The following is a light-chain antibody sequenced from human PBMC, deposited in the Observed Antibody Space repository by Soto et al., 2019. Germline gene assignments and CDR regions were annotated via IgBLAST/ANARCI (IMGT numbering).Light chain of an antibody. V-gene: IGLV2-11*01. CDR1: SSDVGGYNF. Sequence: QSALTQPRSVSGSPGQSVTISCTGSSSDVGGYNFVSWYQQHPDKAPKLMIYDVSKRPSGVPDRFSGSKSGNTASLTISGLQVEYEGDYYCQSRDSSLSSSWVFGGGTKLTVL. CDR2: DVS. J-gene: IGLJ3*02. CDR3: QSRDSSLSSSWV.